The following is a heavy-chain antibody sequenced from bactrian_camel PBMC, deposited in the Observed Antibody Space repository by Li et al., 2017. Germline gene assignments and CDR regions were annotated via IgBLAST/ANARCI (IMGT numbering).Heavy chain of an antibody. CDR1: GFTFAKYS. J-gene: IGHJ4*01. V-gene: IGHV3S40*01. CDR2: ITPGRGRR. CDR3: WSRAG. Sequence: DVQLVESGGGLVQPGGSLRLSCAASGFTFAKYSMTWVRQAPGKDREGVAAITPGRGRRYYGDSVKGRFTISRDSAKNTVYLQLNSLNSEDTALYYCWSRAGWSQGTQVTVS.